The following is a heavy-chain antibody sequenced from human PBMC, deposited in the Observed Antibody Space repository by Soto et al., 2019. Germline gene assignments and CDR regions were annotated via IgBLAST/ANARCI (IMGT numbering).Heavy chain of an antibody. CDR2: INHSGST. Sequence: QVQLQQWGAGLLKPSETLSLTCAVYGGSFSGYYWSWIRQPPGKGLEWIGEINHSGSTNYNPSLKSRVNISVDTSKNQFSLKLSSVTAADTAVYYCARVIAAAGKSLGELYYFDYWGQGTLVTVSS. J-gene: IGHJ4*02. D-gene: IGHD6-13*01. CDR3: ARVIAAAGKSLGELYYFDY. V-gene: IGHV4-34*01. CDR1: GGSFSGYY.